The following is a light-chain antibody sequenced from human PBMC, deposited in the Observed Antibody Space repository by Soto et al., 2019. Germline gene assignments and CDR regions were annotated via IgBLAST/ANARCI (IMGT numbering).Light chain of an antibody. CDR1: QSVSGD. Sequence: EIVMTQSPATLSVSPGDSATLSCRASQSVSGDLAWYQQKPGQAPKLLIYGASSRATGIPARFSGSGSGTEFTLTISSLQSEDFAVYYCQQYNNWLITFGQGTRLEIK. CDR2: GAS. J-gene: IGKJ5*01. CDR3: QQYNNWLIT. V-gene: IGKV3-15*01.